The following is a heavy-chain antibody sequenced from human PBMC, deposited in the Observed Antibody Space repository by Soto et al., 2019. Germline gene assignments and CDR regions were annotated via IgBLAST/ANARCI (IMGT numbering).Heavy chain of an antibody. D-gene: IGHD2-21*02. V-gene: IGHV3-30-3*01. Sequence: QVQLVESGGGVVQPGRSLRLSCAASGFTFSNYAMHWVRQAPGKGLEWVAVISSDESNKFYIDSVKGRFTISRDNFKNTLYLQMNSLRPEDTAMYYCAKVPVGGDYVHWYFDLWGRGTLVTVSS. J-gene: IGHJ2*01. CDR3: AKVPVGGDYVHWYFDL. CDR1: GFTFSNYA. CDR2: ISSDESNK.